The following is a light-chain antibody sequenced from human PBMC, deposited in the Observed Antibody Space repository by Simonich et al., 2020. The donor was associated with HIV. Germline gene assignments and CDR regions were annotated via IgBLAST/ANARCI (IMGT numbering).Light chain of an antibody. V-gene: IGKV1-16*01. CDR3: QQYNSYRYT. CDR2: AAS. CDR1: HGISNS. J-gene: IGKJ2*01. Sequence: DIQMTQSPSSLSASVGDRVTITCRASHGISNSLAWYQQKPGKAPKLLIYAASSLQSGVPSRFSGSGSGTDFTLTISSLQPDDFATYYCQQYNSYRYTFGQGTKLETK.